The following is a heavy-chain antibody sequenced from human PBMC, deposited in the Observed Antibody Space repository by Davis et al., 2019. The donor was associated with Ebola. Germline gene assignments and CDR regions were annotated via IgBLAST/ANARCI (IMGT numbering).Heavy chain of an antibody. D-gene: IGHD1-1*01. Sequence: SVKVSCKASGGTFSSYAIRWVRQAPGQGLEWMGGIIPILGIANYAQKFQGRVTITTDESTSTAYMELSSLRSEDTAVYYCARGAQLDSWFDPWGQGTLVTVSS. V-gene: IGHV1-69*10. CDR3: ARGAQLDSWFDP. CDR2: IIPILGIA. J-gene: IGHJ5*02. CDR1: GGTFSSYA.